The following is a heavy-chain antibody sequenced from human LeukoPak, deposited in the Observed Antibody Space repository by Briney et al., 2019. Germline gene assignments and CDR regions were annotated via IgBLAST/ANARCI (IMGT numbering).Heavy chain of an antibody. J-gene: IGHJ4*02. CDR1: GGSFSGYY. CDR3: ARVSSPTVTNLPFDY. CDR2: INHSGST. V-gene: IGHV4-34*01. D-gene: IGHD4-17*01. Sequence: SETLSLTCAVYGGSFSGYYWSWIRQPPGKGLEWIGEINHSGSTNYNPSLKSRVTISVDTSKNQFSLKLSSVTAADTAVYYCARVSSPTVTNLPFDYWGQGTLVTVSS.